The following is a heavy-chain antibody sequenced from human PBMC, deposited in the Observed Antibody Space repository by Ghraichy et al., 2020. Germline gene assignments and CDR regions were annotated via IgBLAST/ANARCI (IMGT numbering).Heavy chain of an antibody. V-gene: IGHV4-34*01. CDR2: INHSGST. CDR1: GGSFSGYY. Sequence: SETQSLTCAVYGGSFSGYYWSWIRQPPGKGLEWIGEINHSGSTNYNPSLKSRVTISVDTSKNQFSLKLSSVTAADTAVYYCAQGVLYYYDSSGYYSQSPFDYWGQGTLVTVSS. D-gene: IGHD3-22*01. CDR3: AQGVLYYYDSSGYYSQSPFDY. J-gene: IGHJ4*02.